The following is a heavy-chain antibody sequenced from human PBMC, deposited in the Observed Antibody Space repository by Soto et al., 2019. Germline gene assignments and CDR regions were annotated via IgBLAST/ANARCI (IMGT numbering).Heavy chain of an antibody. V-gene: IGHV1-18*01. CDR1: GYTFNTYG. J-gene: IGHJ6*02. Sequence: ASVKVSCKASGYTFNTYGITWVRQAPGQGLEWMAWINAYRGNRIYAQNIQGRVNMTTDTSTSTAYMKLRSLRSDDTAVYYCARGTQLGKYYYYYYGMDVWGQGTTVTVPS. CDR3: ARGTQLGKYYYYYYGMDV. D-gene: IGHD1-26*01. CDR2: INAYRGNR.